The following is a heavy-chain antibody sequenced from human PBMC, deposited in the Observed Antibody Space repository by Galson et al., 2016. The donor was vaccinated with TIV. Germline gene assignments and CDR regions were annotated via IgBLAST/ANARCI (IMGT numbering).Heavy chain of an antibody. CDR2: FDPEDGET. Sequence: SVKVSCKVSGYTLTELSMHWVRLAPGKGLEWMGGFDPEDGETIYAQKFQGRVTMTEDTSTDTAYMELSSLRSEDTAVYYCATSRGRYFDWLFGYWGQGTLVTVSS. V-gene: IGHV1-24*01. D-gene: IGHD3-9*01. CDR3: ATSRGRYFDWLFGY. J-gene: IGHJ4*02. CDR1: GYTLTELS.